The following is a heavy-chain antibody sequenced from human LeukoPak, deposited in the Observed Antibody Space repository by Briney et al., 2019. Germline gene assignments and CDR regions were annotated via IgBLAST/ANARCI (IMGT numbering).Heavy chain of an antibody. J-gene: IGHJ6*03. CDR3: ARDMHIVGATGGYYYYYMDV. D-gene: IGHD1-26*01. Sequence: GASVKVSCKASGYTFTGYYMHWVRQAPGQGLEWMGWINPNSGGTNYAQKFQGRVTMTRDTSISTAYMELSRLRSDDTAVYYCARDMHIVGATGGYYYYYMDVWGKGTTVTISS. CDR2: INPNSGGT. CDR1: GYTFTGYY. V-gene: IGHV1-2*02.